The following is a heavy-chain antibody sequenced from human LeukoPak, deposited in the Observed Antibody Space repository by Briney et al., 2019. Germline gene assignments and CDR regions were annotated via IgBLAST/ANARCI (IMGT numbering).Heavy chain of an antibody. V-gene: IGHV1-2*02. D-gene: IGHD1-26*01. CDR1: GYTFTGYY. CDR2: INPNSGGI. Sequence: ASVKVSCKXSGYTFTGYYIHWVRQAPGQGLEWMGWINPNSGGINYAQKFQGRVTMTRDTSISTSYMDLRGLRSDDTAVYYCARGAKSETYCPYWGQGTLVIVSS. J-gene: IGHJ4*02. CDR3: ARGAKSETYCPY.